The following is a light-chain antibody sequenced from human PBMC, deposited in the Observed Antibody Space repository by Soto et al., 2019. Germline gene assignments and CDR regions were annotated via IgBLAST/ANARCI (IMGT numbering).Light chain of an antibody. CDR2: AAS. Sequence: AIQMTQSPSSLSASVGDRVTITCRASQGIRNDLGWYQPKPGKAPKLLIYAASSLQSGVPSSFSGSGSGTDFTLTISSLQPEDFATYYCLQDYNSPPTFGQGTKVEIK. CDR3: LQDYNSPPT. CDR1: QGIRND. V-gene: IGKV1-6*01. J-gene: IGKJ1*01.